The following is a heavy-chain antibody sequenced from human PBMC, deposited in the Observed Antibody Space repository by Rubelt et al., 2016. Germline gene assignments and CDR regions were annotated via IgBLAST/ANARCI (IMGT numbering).Heavy chain of an antibody. CDR3: ARDRIRIAARQGWYFDL. CDR1: GYTFTSYG. CDR2: ISAYNGNT. V-gene: IGHV1-18*01. J-gene: IGHJ2*01. Sequence: QVQLVQSGAEVKKPGASVKVSCKASGYTFTSYGISWVRQAPGQGLEWMGWISAYNGNTNYAQKLKGGVTMTTDTATGTAYMELRSLRSDDTAVYYCARDRIRIAARQGWYFDLWGRGTLVTVSS. D-gene: IGHD6-6*01.